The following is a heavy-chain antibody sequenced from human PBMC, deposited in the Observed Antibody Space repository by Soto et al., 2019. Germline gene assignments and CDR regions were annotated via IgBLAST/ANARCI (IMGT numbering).Heavy chain of an antibody. CDR2: IYYRGST. Sequence: SETLSLTCTVSGGSISSSSYYWGWIRQPPGKGLEWIGSIYYRGSTYYNPSLKSRVTISVDTSKNQFSLKLSSVTAADTAVYYCARKGQNWGIFSSFVDIWGQGTMVTVSS. J-gene: IGHJ3*02. V-gene: IGHV4-39*01. CDR1: GGSISSSSYY. D-gene: IGHD7-27*01. CDR3: ARKGQNWGIFSSFVDI.